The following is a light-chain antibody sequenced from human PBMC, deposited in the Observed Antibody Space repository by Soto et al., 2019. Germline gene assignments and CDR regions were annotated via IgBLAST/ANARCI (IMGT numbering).Light chain of an antibody. CDR1: QSISSY. CDR2: AAS. J-gene: IGKJ4*01. V-gene: IGKV1-39*01. CDR3: QQSYRTPLT. Sequence: DIQMTQSPSSLSASVGDRVTITCRASQSISSYLNWYQQKPGKAPKLLIYAASSLQSGVPSRFSGGGSGTNFTLTITSLQPEDFVTYYCQQSYRTPLTFGGGTKVDIK.